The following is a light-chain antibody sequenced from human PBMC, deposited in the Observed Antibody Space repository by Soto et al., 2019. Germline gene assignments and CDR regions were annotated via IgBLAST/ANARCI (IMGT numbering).Light chain of an antibody. J-gene: IGKJ5*01. CDR2: AAS. V-gene: IGKV2-28*01. CDR1: QSLLHSNGYNY. Sequence: DIVISQYPLSLRVTPGEPASISCKSSQSLLHSNGYNYLDWYLQKPGQSPQLLIYAASSLQSGVPSRFSGSGSGTDFTLTISSLQPEDFATYYCQQSYITPITFGQGTRLEIK. CDR3: QQSYITPIT.